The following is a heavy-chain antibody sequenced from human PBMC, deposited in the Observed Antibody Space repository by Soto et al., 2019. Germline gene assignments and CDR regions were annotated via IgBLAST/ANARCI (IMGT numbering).Heavy chain of an antibody. V-gene: IGHV4-61*01. J-gene: IGHJ4*02. CDR3: AREDMSGTSYFDY. Sequence: AETLSLTCTVSGSPVSSETHFWTCIRQPPGKGLEWTGYMYHSGITNSNPALKSRVTLSVDKSRNQFSLSLNSVTAADTAVYYCAREDMSGTSYFDYWGPGTQVTVSS. CDR1: GSPVSSETHF. CDR2: MYHSGIT. D-gene: IGHD1-26*01.